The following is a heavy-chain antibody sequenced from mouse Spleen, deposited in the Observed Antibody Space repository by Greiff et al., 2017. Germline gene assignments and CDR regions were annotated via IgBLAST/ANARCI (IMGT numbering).Heavy chain of an antibody. Sequence: VQLKESGPELVKPGASVKISCKASGYSFTGYYMNWVKQSPEKSLEWIGEINPSTGGTTYNQKFKAKATLTVDKSSSTAYMQLKSLTSEDSAVYYCASYYSAMDYWGQGTSVTVSS. D-gene: IGHD1-1*01. J-gene: IGHJ4*01. CDR3: ASYYSAMDY. CDR2: INPSTGGT. V-gene: IGHV1-42*01. CDR1: GYSFTGYY.